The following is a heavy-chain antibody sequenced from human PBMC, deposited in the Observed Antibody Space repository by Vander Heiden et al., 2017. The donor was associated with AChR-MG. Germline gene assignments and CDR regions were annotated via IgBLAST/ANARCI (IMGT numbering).Heavy chain of an antibody. CDR3: ARDILTGRDVHSDYGMDV. V-gene: IGHV1-69*06. CDR1: GGTFSSYA. Sequence: QVQLVQSGAEVKKPGSSVKVSCKASGGTFSSYAISWVRQAPGQGLEWMGGIIPIFGTANYAKKFQGRVTITADKSTSTAYRELSSLRSEETAVYYCARDILTGRDVHSDYGMDVWGQGSTVTVSS. CDR2: IIPIFGTA. J-gene: IGHJ6*01. D-gene: IGHD3-9*01.